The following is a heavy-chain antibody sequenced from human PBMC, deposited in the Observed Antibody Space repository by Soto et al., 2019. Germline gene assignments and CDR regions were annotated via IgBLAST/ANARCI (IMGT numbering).Heavy chain of an antibody. V-gene: IGHV4-61*08. CDR3: ARDMSGGSSWYEFDS. CDR2: VYHTGTT. CDR1: GGSVSSGGGNY. D-gene: IGHD6-13*01. J-gene: IGHJ4*02. Sequence: SETLSLTCSVSGGSVSSGGGNYWSWVRQPPGRGLEWIGYVYHTGTTNSNPSLKSRVTISADTSKNLFSLKLISVTPADTAVYFCARDMSGGSSWYEFDSWGPGTLVTVSS.